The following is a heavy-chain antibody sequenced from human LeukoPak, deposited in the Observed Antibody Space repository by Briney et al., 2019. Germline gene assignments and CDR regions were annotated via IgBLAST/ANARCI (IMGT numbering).Heavy chain of an antibody. CDR3: AKGSKEVLFTRDHYMDV. Sequence: GGSLRLSCAASGFTFSSYAMHWVRQAPGKGLEWVAVISYDGSNKYYADSVEGRFTISRDNSRNALYLQMNSLRAEDTAVYYCAKGSKEVLFTRDHYMDVWGKGTTVTISS. V-gene: IGHV3-30*04. J-gene: IGHJ6*03. CDR2: ISYDGSNK. CDR1: GFTFSSYA. D-gene: IGHD3-3*01.